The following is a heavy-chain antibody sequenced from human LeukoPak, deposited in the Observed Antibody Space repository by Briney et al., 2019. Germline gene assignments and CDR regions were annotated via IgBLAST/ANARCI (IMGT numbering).Heavy chain of an antibody. Sequence: AGGSLRLSCAAPGFTFSSYSMNWVRQAPGKGLEWVSYISSSSSTVYYADSVKGRFIISRDNAKNSLYLQMNSLRAEDTAVYYCAREKLDYYDFWSGYYLWGQGTLSPSPQ. J-gene: IGHJ4*02. CDR1: GFTFSSYS. D-gene: IGHD3-3*01. V-gene: IGHV3-48*01. CDR2: ISSSSSTV. CDR3: AREKLDYYDFWSGYYL.